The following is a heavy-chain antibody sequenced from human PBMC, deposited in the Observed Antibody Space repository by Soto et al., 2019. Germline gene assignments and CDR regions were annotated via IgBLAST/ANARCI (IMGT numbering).Heavy chain of an antibody. J-gene: IGHJ6*02. V-gene: IGHV3-53*01. CDR3: ARDRIEAAGTPRFNYYYGMDV. D-gene: IGHD6-13*01. CDR1: GFTVSSTY. Sequence: GGSLRLSCAASGFTVSSTYMTWVRQAPGKGLEWVSVIYGGLTTSYADSVKGRFTISRDNSKNTVFLQMNSLRGEDTAVYYCARDRIEAAGTPRFNYYYGMDVWGQGTTVTAP. CDR2: IYGGLTT.